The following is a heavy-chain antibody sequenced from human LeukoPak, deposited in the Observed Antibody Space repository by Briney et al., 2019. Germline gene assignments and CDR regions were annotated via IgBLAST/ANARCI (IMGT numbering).Heavy chain of an antibody. CDR1: GYSFTSYW. CDR3: ARLGRGGYDPYYYYGMDV. Sequence: GESLKISCKGSGYSFTSYWIGWVRQMPGKGLEWMGIIYPGDSDTRYSPSFRGQVTISADKSISTAYLQWSSLKASDTAMYYCARLGRGGYDPYYYYGMDVWGQGTTVTVSS. CDR2: IYPGDSDT. V-gene: IGHV5-51*01. J-gene: IGHJ6*02. D-gene: IGHD5-12*01.